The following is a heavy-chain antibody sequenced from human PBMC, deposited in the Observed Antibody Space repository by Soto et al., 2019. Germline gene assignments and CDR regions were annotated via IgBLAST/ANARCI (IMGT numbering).Heavy chain of an antibody. CDR3: ARAVGSGGAY. V-gene: IGHV3-7*01. D-gene: IGHD3-3*01. J-gene: IGHJ4*02. CDR1: GFTFSTYW. Sequence: EVQLVESGGGLVQPGGSLRLSCAASGFTFSTYWMHWVRQAPGKGLEWLVNINPDGSRKFYLDSIKGRFVISRDNTKNSLYLQMDGLRADATAVYFCARAVGSGGAYWGQGTLVTVSS. CDR2: INPDGSRK.